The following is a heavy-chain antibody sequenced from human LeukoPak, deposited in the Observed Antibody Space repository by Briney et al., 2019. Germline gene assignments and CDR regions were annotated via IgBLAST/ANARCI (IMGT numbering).Heavy chain of an antibody. J-gene: IGHJ4*02. CDR3: ARGPRGYSGYPPFDY. V-gene: IGHV4-34*01. Sequence: PSETLSLTCAVYGGSFSGYYWSWIRQPPGKGLEWIGEINHSGNTNYNPSLKSRVTISVDTSKNQFSLKLSSVTAADTAVYYCARGPRGYSGYPPFDYWGQGTLVTVSS. CDR1: GGSFSGYY. D-gene: IGHD5-12*01. CDR2: INHSGNT.